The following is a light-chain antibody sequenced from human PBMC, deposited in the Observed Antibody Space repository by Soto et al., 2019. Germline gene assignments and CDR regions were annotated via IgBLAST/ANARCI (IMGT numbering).Light chain of an antibody. CDR1: QYISSW. Sequence: DIQMTQSPSTLYASVGDRVTITCRASQYISSWLDWYQQKPGKAPNLLIYKAYSLESGVPSSFSGSGSGTEFSLTIRSLQPDDFATYYCQPYHIPRTFGQATKVEI. J-gene: IGKJ1*01. CDR2: KAY. CDR3: QPYHIPRT. V-gene: IGKV1-5*03.